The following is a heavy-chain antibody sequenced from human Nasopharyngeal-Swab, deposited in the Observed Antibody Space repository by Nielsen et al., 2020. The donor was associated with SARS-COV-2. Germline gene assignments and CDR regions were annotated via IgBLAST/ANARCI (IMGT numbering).Heavy chain of an antibody. CDR2: ISYDGSNK. V-gene: IGHV3-30*18. CDR1: GFTFSSYG. CDR3: ANSGIAVAGTMY. D-gene: IGHD6-19*01. J-gene: IGHJ4*02. Sequence: GESLKISCAASGFTFSSYGMHWVRQAPGKGLEWVAVISYDGSNKHYADSVKGRFTISRDNSKNTLYLQMNSLRAEDTAVYYCANSGIAVAGTMYWGQGTLVTVSS.